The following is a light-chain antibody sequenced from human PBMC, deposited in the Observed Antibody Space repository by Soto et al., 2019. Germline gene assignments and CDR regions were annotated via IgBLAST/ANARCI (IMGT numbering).Light chain of an antibody. CDR3: SSYTSSSTYV. V-gene: IGLV2-14*01. Sequence: QSALTQPASVSGSPGQSIAISCTGTSSDVGGYNYVSWYQQHPGKATKLIIYDVTNRPSGVSNRFSGSKSGNTASLTFSGLQAEDEADYYCSSYTSSSTYVFGTGAKVTVL. J-gene: IGLJ1*01. CDR2: DVT. CDR1: SSDVGGYNY.